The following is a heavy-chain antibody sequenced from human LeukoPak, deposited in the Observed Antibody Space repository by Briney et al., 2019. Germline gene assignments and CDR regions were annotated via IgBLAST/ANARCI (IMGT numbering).Heavy chain of an antibody. CDR1: GFTFSSYA. V-gene: IGHV3-23*01. Sequence: GGSLRLFCAASGFTFSSYAMSWVRQAPGKGLEWVSAVSDSGRSTYYADSVKGRFTISRDNSKNTLYLQMNSLRAEDTAVYYCAKRGMTTIKEGFDFWGQGTLVTVSS. CDR3: AKRGMTTIKEGFDF. D-gene: IGHD5-24*01. J-gene: IGHJ4*02. CDR2: VSDSGRST.